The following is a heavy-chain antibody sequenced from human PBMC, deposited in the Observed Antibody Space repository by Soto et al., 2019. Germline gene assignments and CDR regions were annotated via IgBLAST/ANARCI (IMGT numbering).Heavy chain of an antibody. Sequence: PGESLKICCKGSGYSFTSYWIGGVRQMPGKGLEWMGIIYPGDSDTRYSPSFQGQVTISADKSISTAYLQWSSLKASDTAMYYCARNYCSGGSCYRFGMDVWGQGTTVTVSS. CDR1: GYSFTSYW. J-gene: IGHJ6*02. D-gene: IGHD2-15*01. CDR3: ARNYCSGGSCYRFGMDV. V-gene: IGHV5-51*01. CDR2: IYPGDSDT.